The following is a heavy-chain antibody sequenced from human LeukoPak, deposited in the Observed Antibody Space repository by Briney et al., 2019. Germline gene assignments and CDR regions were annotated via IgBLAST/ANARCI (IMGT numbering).Heavy chain of an antibody. V-gene: IGHV3-23*01. Sequence: PGGSLRLSCAASGLTFSSYAMSWVRQAPGKGLEWVSAISGSGGSTYYADSVKGRFTISRDNSKNTLYLQMNSLRAEDTAVYYCAKVIVATPDAFDIWGQGTMVTVSS. CDR2: ISGSGGST. CDR1: GLTFSSYA. CDR3: AKVIVATPDAFDI. D-gene: IGHD5-12*01. J-gene: IGHJ3*02.